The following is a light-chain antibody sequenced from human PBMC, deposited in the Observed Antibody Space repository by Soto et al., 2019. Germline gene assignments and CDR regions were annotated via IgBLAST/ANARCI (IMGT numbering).Light chain of an antibody. Sequence: DIQMTQSPSALSASVGDRVTITCRASQSVSNWLAWYRQKPGEAPKLLIYEGSTLERGVPSRFSGSGSGTEFSLTFSSLQLDDFRIIYSQQYVTNPRTFGQETKV. J-gene: IGKJ3*01. CDR2: EGS. CDR3: QQYVTNPRT. CDR1: QSVSNW. V-gene: IGKV1-5*03.